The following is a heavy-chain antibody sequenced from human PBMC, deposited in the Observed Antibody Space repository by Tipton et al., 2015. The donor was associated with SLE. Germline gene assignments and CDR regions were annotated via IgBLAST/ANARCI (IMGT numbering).Heavy chain of an antibody. V-gene: IGHV3-53*01. Sequence: SLRLSCAASAFSVSAYHMTWVRQAPGKGLEWVAVSYISGGGDSTKYADSVRGRFTVSRDNSEKTLYPQMSSLRAEDTAVYYCVPRQVDFDHWGQGSLVTVSS. CDR2: SYISGGGDST. CDR3: VPRQVDFDH. CDR1: AFSVSAYH. J-gene: IGHJ4*02. D-gene: IGHD2-15*01.